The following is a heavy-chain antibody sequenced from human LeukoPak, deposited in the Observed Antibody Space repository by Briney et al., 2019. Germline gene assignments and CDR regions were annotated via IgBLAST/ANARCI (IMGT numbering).Heavy chain of an antibody. Sequence: TGGSLRLSCAASGFTFSSYAMSWVRQAPGKGLEWVPAISGSGGSTYYADSVKGRFTISRDNSKNTLYLQMNSLRAEDTAVYYCAEDSFLYSSGWYSGWFDPWGQGTLVTVSS. V-gene: IGHV3-23*01. CDR1: GFTFSSYA. D-gene: IGHD6-19*01. CDR2: ISGSGGST. J-gene: IGHJ5*02. CDR3: AEDSFLYSSGWYSGWFDP.